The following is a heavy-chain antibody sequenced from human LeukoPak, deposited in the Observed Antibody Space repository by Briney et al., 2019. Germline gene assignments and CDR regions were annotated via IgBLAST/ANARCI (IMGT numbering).Heavy chain of an antibody. CDR2: ISLAGQT. Sequence: ASETLSLTCGVSGGSISGTNWWSWVRQPPGQGREWIGEISLAGQTNYNPSLNGRVTMSLDKSSNQLSLHLTSVTAADTATYFCSRESGPFCPFGYWGQGTLVIVSS. V-gene: IGHV4/OR15-8*02. D-gene: IGHD1-26*01. J-gene: IGHJ4*02. CDR3: SRESGPFCPFGY. CDR1: GGSISGTNW.